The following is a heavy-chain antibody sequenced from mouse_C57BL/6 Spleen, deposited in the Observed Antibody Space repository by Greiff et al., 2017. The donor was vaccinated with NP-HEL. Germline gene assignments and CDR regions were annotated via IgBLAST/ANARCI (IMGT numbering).Heavy chain of an antibody. CDR2: IYPGSGNT. CDR1: GYTFTDYY. J-gene: IGHJ1*03. Sequence: VQLQQSGAELVRPGASVKLSCKASGYTFTDYYINWVKQRPGQGLEWIARIYPGSGNTYYNEKSKGKATLTAETSSSTAYMQLSSLTSEDSAVYFCARGDGSWYFDVWGTGTTVTVSS. CDR3: ARGDGSWYFDV. V-gene: IGHV1-76*01. D-gene: IGHD1-1*02.